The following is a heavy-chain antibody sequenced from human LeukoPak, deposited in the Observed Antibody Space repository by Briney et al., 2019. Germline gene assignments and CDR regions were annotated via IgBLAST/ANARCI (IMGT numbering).Heavy chain of an antibody. V-gene: IGHV3-7*03. J-gene: IGHJ6*02. CDR2: INHNGNVN. CDR3: ARGGGLDV. CDR1: GFSFSSYW. D-gene: IGHD3-16*01. Sequence: GGSLRLSCAASGFSFSSYWMNWARQAPGKGLEWVASINHNGNVNYYVDSVKGRFTISRDNAKNSLYPQMSNLRAEDTAVYFCARGGGLDVWGQGATVTVSS.